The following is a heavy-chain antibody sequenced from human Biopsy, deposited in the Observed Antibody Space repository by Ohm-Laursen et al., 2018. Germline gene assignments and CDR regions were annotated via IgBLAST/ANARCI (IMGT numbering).Heavy chain of an antibody. D-gene: IGHD6-19*01. V-gene: IGHV3-23*01. CDR3: ARSGWPENDAFDI. J-gene: IGHJ3*02. CDR2: INGSGGST. CDR1: GFTFSSHA. Sequence: SLRLSCSGTGFTFSSHAMSWVRQAPGTGLECVSVINGSGGSTYYADSVKGRFTISRDNSKNTLYLQMNSLRAEDTAVYYCARSGWPENDAFDIWGQGTMVTVSS.